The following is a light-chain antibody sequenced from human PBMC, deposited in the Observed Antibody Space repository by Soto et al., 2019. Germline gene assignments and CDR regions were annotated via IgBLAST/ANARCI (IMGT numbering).Light chain of an antibody. CDR3: CSYAGSSFYV. Sequence: QSVLTQPASVSGSPGQSITISCTGTSSDVGSYNLVSWYQQHPGKAPELMIYEVSKRPSGVSNRFSGSKSGNTASLTISGLQAEDEADYYCCSYAGSSFYVFGPGTRSPS. J-gene: IGLJ1*01. CDR2: EVS. CDR1: SSDVGSYNL. V-gene: IGLV2-23*02.